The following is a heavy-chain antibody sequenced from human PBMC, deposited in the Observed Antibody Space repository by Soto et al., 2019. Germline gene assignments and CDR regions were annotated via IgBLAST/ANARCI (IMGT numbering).Heavy chain of an antibody. CDR2: INVGNGNT. Sequence: GASVQVSCKASGSTFTSYAMHWVRQAPGQRLEWMGWINVGNGNTKYSQKLQGRVTITSDISASTAYMELSSMRFEDTAVYYCARDSLTAALDYWGQGTLVTVSS. V-gene: IGHV1-3*01. CDR1: GSTFTSYA. J-gene: IGHJ4*02. CDR3: ARDSLTAALDY.